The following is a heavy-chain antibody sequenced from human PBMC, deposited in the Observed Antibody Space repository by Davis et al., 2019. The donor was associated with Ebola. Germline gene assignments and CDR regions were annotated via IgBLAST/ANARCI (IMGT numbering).Heavy chain of an antibody. CDR1: GFSSSSYW. Sequence: PGGSLRLSCPASGFSSSSYWMHWVRQAPGKGLVWVSRIKTDGSLTGYGDSVQGRFTIPRDNAKNTLYLQMNDLRAEDTAVYYCARGRAVVLWCATLTGFSAEYLDHWGQGTLVSVSS. D-gene: IGHD3-10*01. CDR2: IKTDGSLT. J-gene: IGHJ1*01. CDR3: ARGRAVVLWCATLTGFSAEYLDH. V-gene: IGHV3-74*01.